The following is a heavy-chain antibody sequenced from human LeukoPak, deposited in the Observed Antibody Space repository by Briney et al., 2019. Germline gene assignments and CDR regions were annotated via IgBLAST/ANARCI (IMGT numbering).Heavy chain of an antibody. CDR2: MSFDGDSE. V-gene: IGHV3-30-3*01. J-gene: IGHJ6*03. CDR3: ARDGNMDV. CDR1: GFTFSTYP. Sequence: GRSLRLSCAASGFTFSTYPMHWVRQAPGKGLEWVAVMSFDGDSEYYSDSVRGRFTVSRDNAKSTLYLQMNSLRAEDTAVYYCARDGNMDVWGKGTTVTVSS.